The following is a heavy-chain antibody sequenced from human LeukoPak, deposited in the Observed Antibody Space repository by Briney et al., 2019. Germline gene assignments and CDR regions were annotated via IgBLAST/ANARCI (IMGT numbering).Heavy chain of an antibody. Sequence: SETLSLTRAVYGGSFSGYYWSWIRQPPGKGLEWIGEINHSGSTNYNPSLKSRVTISVDTSKNQFSLKLSSVTAADTAVYYCARGNTYYDFWSGYYFLNGFDPWGQGTLVTVSS. D-gene: IGHD3-3*01. CDR3: ARGNTYYDFWSGYYFLNGFDP. J-gene: IGHJ5*02. V-gene: IGHV4-34*01. CDR2: INHSGST. CDR1: GGSFSGYY.